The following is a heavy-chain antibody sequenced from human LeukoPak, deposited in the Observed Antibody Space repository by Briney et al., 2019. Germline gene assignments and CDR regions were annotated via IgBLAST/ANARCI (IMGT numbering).Heavy chain of an antibody. D-gene: IGHD3-3*01. CDR2: INHSGST. Sequence: SETLSLTCAVYGGSFSGYYWSWIRQPPGKGLEWIGEINHSGSTNYNPSLKSRVTISVDTSKSQFSLKLSSVTAADTAVYYCARARSYDFWSGYSQTLDYWGQGTLVTVSS. J-gene: IGHJ4*02. CDR1: GGSFSGYY. CDR3: ARARSYDFWSGYSQTLDY. V-gene: IGHV4-34*01.